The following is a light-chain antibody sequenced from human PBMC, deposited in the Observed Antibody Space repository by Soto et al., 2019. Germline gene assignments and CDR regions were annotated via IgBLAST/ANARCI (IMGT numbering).Light chain of an antibody. CDR2: EGN. CDR1: XXXIASNY. CDR3: QSYDSSTVV. V-gene: IGLV6-57*04. Sequence: NFMLTXPHSVSESPGKXVTXXXTXXXXXIASNYVQWYQQRPGSVPTTVIYEGNQRPSGVPDRFSGSTDGSSNSASLTISGLQTEDEADYYCQSYDSSTVVFGGGTKLTVL. J-gene: IGLJ2*01.